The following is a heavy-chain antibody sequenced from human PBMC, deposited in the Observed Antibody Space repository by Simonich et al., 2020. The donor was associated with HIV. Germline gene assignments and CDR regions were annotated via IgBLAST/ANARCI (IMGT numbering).Heavy chain of an antibody. J-gene: IGHJ4*02. CDR2: IYYTGIT. V-gene: IGHV4-59*08. D-gene: IGHD3-16*01. CDR1: GDTIISYY. Sequence: QVQLQESGPGLVKPSETLSLTCTVSGDTIISYYWSWIRQPPGKGLEWIGHIYYTGITNYNPPLKSRFTISVDPSKNQFSLNLSSVTAADTAVYYCARHGGGQRFDYWGQGTLVTVSS. CDR3: ARHGGGQRFDY.